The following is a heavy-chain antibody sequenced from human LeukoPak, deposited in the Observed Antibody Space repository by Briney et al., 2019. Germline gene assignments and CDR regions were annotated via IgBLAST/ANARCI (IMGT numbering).Heavy chain of an antibody. CDR2: ISSSGSTI. Sequence: GGSLRLSCAASGFTFSDYYMSWIRQAPGKGPEWVSDISSSGSTIYYADSVKGRFTISRDNAKNSLYLQMNSLRAEDTAVYYCASGGPASGSYYRYFDYWGQGTLVTVSS. D-gene: IGHD1-26*01. V-gene: IGHV3-11*01. CDR3: ASGGPASGSYYRYFDY. J-gene: IGHJ4*02. CDR1: GFTFSDYY.